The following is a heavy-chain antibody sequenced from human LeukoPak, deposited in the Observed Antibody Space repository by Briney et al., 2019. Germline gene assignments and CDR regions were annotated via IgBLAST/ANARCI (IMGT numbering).Heavy chain of an antibody. CDR3: AYCGGDCYSDIWFDP. CDR1: GGTFSSYA. J-gene: IGHJ5*02. Sequence: GSSVKVPCKASGGTFSSYAISWVRQAPGQGLEWMGGIIPIFGTANYAQKFQGRVTITADESTSTAYMELSSLRSEDTAVYYCAYCGGDCYSDIWFDPWGQGTLVTVSS. V-gene: IGHV1-69*01. CDR2: IIPIFGTA. D-gene: IGHD2-21*02.